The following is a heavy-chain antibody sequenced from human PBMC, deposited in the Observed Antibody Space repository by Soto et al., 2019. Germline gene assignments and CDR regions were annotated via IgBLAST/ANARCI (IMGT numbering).Heavy chain of an antibody. CDR1: GFAFSVYA. D-gene: IGHD1-1*01. J-gene: IGHJ6*02. V-gene: IGHV3-30-3*01. Sequence: QLHLLESGGGVVLPGRSLRLSCAAPGFAFSVYAMTWVRQAPGKGLEWVSLISYDGSDKYYADSVKGRFTISRDNSNGTLYLQMISLRAYDTAVYFCARDRGRTDYYAMDVWGQGTTFTVSS. CDR2: ISYDGSDK. CDR3: ARDRGRTDYYAMDV.